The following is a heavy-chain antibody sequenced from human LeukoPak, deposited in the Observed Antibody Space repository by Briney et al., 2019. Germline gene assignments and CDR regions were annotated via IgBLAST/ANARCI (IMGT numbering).Heavy chain of an antibody. CDR2: ISSSSSYI. CDR1: GFTFSSYS. J-gene: IGHJ4*02. CDR3: ARDLRGSYYYLFDY. V-gene: IGHV3-21*01. D-gene: IGHD1-26*01. Sequence: GGSLRLSCAASGFTFSSYSMNWVRQAPGKGLEWVSSISSSSSYIYYADSVKGRFTISRDNAKNSLYLQMNSLRAEDTAVYYCARDLRGSYYYLFDYWGQGTLVTVSS.